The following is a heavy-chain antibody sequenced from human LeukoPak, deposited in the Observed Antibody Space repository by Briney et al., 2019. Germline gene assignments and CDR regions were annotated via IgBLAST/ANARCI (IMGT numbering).Heavy chain of an antibody. J-gene: IGHJ4*02. Sequence: GESLKISCKGSGYIFTTYWIGWVRQLPGKGLEWMGIIYPGDSDTRYSPSFQGQVTISADKSTSTAYLQWSSLKASDTAMYYCARLPGIVATIERYFDYWGQGTLVTVSS. D-gene: IGHD5-12*01. CDR3: ARLPGIVATIERYFDY. CDR1: GYIFTTYW. V-gene: IGHV5-51*01. CDR2: IYPGDSDT.